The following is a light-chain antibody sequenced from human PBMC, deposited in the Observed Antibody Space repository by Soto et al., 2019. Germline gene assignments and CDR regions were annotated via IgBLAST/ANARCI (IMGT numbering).Light chain of an antibody. Sequence: IVLSQSPGTLSLGQGERATLSSRASQTVRVSQSVGGSGLAWYQQKPGQAPRLLIYGASRRATGIPDRFSGSGSGTDFTLTISRLEPEDFAVYYCHQYGTSPWTFGQGTKVEIK. CDR1: QTVRVSQSVGGSG. CDR2: GAS. J-gene: IGKJ1*01. V-gene: IGKV3-20*01. CDR3: HQYGTSPWT.